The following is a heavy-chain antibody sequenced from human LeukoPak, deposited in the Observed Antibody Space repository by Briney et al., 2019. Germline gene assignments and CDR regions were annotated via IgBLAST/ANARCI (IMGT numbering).Heavy chain of an antibody. D-gene: IGHD2-2*01. CDR1: GFTFSSSA. CDR2: ISGSGDST. J-gene: IGHJ4*02. CDR3: AKAPAPYMSSSFDY. Sequence: GGSLRLSCAASGFTFSSSAMSWVGRAPGKGLDWVSTISGSGDSTYYAASVKGQFTISRDNSKNTLYLQMNSLRAEHTALYYCAKAPAPYMSSSFDYWGQGTLVTVSS. V-gene: IGHV3-23*01.